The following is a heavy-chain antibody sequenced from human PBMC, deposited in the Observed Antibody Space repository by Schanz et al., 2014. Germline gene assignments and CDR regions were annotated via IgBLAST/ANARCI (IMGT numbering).Heavy chain of an antibody. CDR2: ISHSGGSK. Sequence: EVQLVESGGGLVQPGGSLRLSCGGSGFTFNSYAMTWVRQAPGKGLEWVSSISHSGGSKYYADSVKGRFTISRDNSENTLYLQMNSLSADDTAVFYCAKGMGYCSGGTCYDYYYYGLDVWGQGTTVTVSS. CDR1: GFTFNSYA. V-gene: IGHV3-23*04. CDR3: AKGMGYCSGGTCYDYYYYGLDV. D-gene: IGHD2-15*01. J-gene: IGHJ6*02.